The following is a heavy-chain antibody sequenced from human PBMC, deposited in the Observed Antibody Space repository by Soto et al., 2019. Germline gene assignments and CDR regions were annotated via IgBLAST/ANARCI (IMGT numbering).Heavy chain of an antibody. J-gene: IGHJ2*01. Sequence: QVQLQESGPGLVKPSETLSLTCTVSVSGGSVSTGFHYWSWIRQPPGKGLEWIGYIYYSGSTNYTPALKSRVTISVDTSKNQFSLKLTSVTAADTAVSYCARGYYTSWYWFDRWGRGTLVTVSS. D-gene: IGHD6-13*01. V-gene: IGHV4-61*01. CDR3: ARGYYTSWYWFDR. CDR1: GGSVSTGFHY. CDR2: IYYSGST.